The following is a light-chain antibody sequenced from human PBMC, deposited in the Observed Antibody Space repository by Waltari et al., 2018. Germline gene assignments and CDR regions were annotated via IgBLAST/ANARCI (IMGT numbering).Light chain of an antibody. CDR2: GAS. J-gene: IGKJ1*01. Sequence: EIVLTPSPGTLSLSTGERAPLSCWASQSVSRALVWYPQKPGQAPRLLIYGASTRAPGIPDRFSGSGSGTDFSLTINRLEPEDFAVYYCQHYVRLPATFGQGTKVEI. V-gene: IGKV3-20*01. CDR3: QHYVRLPAT. CDR1: QSVSRA.